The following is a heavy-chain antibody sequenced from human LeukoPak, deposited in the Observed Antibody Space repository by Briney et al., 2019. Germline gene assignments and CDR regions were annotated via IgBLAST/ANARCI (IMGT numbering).Heavy chain of an antibody. Sequence: GSLRLSCAASGFTFSSYWMSWVRQAPGEGLEWVANIKQDGSEKYYVDSVKGRFTISRDNAKNSLYLQMNSLRAEDTAVYYCAREGTYGDYYYYYGMDVWGQGTTVTVSS. V-gene: IGHV3-7*01. D-gene: IGHD4-17*01. CDR3: AREGTYGDYYYYYGMDV. CDR1: GFTFSSYW. J-gene: IGHJ6*02. CDR2: IKQDGSEK.